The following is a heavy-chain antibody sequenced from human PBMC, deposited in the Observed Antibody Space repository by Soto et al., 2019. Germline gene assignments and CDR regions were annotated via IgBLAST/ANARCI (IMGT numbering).Heavy chain of an antibody. Sequence: LSLTCTVSGGSISSSSYYWGWIRQPPVKGLEWIGSIYYSGSTYYNPSLKSRVTISVDTSKNQFSLKLSSVTAADTAVYYCARRRWFGELYPNYFDYWGQGTLVTVSS. J-gene: IGHJ4*02. CDR2: IYYSGST. CDR1: GGSISSSSYY. V-gene: IGHV4-39*01. D-gene: IGHD3-10*01. CDR3: ARRRWFGELYPNYFDY.